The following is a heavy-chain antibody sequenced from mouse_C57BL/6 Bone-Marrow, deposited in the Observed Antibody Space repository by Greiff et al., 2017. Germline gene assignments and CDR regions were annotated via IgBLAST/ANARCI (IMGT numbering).Heavy chain of an antibody. J-gene: IGHJ1*03. CDR3: ARGGRRYVDV. D-gene: IGHD1-1*01. CDR2: IYPSDSET. V-gene: IGHV1-61*01. Sequence: QVQLQQPGAELVRPGSSVKLSCKASGYTFTSYWMDWVKQRPGQGLEWIGNIYPSDSETHYNQKFKDKATLTVDKSSSTAYMQLSSLTSEDSAVYYCARGGRRYVDVWGTGTTVTVSS. CDR1: GYTFTSYW.